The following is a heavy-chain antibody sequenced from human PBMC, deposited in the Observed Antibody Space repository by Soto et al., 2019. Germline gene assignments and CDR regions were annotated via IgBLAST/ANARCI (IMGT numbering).Heavy chain of an antibody. J-gene: IGHJ4*02. CDR1: GFTFSTHA. CDR2: ISYDGGNK. D-gene: IGHD3-10*01. V-gene: IGHV3-30-3*01. CDR3: ARPDYDSGSYPDY. Sequence: QVQLVESGGGVVQPGRSLRLSCAASGFTFSTHAMHWVRQAPGKGLEWVAVISYDGGNKYYADSVKGRFTISRDNSKNTLYLQINSLRAEDTAVYYCARPDYDSGSYPDYWGQGTLVTVSS.